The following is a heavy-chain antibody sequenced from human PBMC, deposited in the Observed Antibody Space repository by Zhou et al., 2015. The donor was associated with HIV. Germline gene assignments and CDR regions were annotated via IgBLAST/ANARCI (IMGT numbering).Heavy chain of an antibody. D-gene: IGHD2-21*01. CDR2: INGNNGGI. V-gene: IGHV1-2*02. J-gene: IGHJ4*02. Sequence: QEQLVQSGAEVKKPGGSVKVSCKASGYTFTGYQVQWVRQAPGQGLEWMGWINGNNGGINYAQKFQGRVTMTRDTSTSTAYMELRSLRSDDTALYYCAREASLIAFDFWGQGTLVTVSS. CDR1: GYTFTGYQ. CDR3: AREASLIAFDF.